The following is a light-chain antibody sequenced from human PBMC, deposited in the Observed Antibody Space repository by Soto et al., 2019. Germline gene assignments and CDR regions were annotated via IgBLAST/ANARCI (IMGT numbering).Light chain of an antibody. J-gene: IGKJ1*01. Sequence: EIVLTQSPGTLSLSPGERATLSCRASESVASNYLAWYQHKPGQAPRLLFFGGSNRATGIPARFSGSGSGTDFTLTISRLEPEDVAVYYCHQYGRSPWTLGQGTKVDIK. CDR1: ESVASNY. V-gene: IGKV3-20*01. CDR2: GGS. CDR3: HQYGRSPWT.